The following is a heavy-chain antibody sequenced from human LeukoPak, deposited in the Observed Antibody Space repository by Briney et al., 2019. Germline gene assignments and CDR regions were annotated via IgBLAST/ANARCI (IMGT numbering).Heavy chain of an antibody. CDR1: GFTVSSNY. V-gene: IGHV3-66*01. CDR2: IYTGGST. D-gene: IGHD2-2*03. CDR3: AKDPGYCSSTSCYHPFDY. Sequence: GGSLRLSCAASGFTVSSNYMSWVRQAPGKGLEWVSAIYTGGSTYYAGSVKGRFTISRDNSKNTLYLQMNSLRAEDTAVYYCAKDPGYCSSTSCYHPFDYWGQGTLVTVSS. J-gene: IGHJ4*02.